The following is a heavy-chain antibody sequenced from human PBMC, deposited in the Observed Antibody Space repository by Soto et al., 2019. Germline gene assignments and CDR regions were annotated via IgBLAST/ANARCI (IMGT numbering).Heavy chain of an antibody. J-gene: IGHJ4*02. D-gene: IGHD3-22*01. CDR1: GFTFSTYG. CDR2: ISYDGSER. V-gene: IGHV3-30*18. CDR3: AKSEWGYYYDTSNDF. Sequence: GGSLRLSCVASGFTFSTYGMHWVRQAPGKGPEWVALISYDGSERRYADSVKGQFIISRDNSMNTLFLQMNSLRTEDTAVYYCAKSEWGYYYDTSNDFWGQGTLVTVSS.